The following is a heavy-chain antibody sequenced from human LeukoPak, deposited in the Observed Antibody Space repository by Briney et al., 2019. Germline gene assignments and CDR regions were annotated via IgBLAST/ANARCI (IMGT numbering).Heavy chain of an antibody. CDR2: IYHSGST. CDR1: GGSISSSNW. V-gene: IGHV4-4*02. D-gene: IGHD1-26*01. CDR3: ARVTEDSGSYGGGGYNWFDP. J-gene: IGHJ5*02. Sequence: SETLSLTCALSGGSISSSNWWSWVRQPPGKGLEWIGEIYHSGSTNYNPSLKSRVTISVDKSKNQFSLKLSSVTAADTAVYYCARVTEDSGSYGGGGYNWFDPWGQGTLVTVSS.